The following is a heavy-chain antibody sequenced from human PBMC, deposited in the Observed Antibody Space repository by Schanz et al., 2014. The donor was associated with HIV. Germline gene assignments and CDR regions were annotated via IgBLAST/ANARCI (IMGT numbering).Heavy chain of an antibody. CDR3: ARDLGGDFWSSQGGLDP. V-gene: IGHV1-24*01. CDR1: GYTLTPLS. CDR2: FDPENGET. J-gene: IGHJ5*02. D-gene: IGHD3-3*01. Sequence: QVQVVQSGAEVKKPGASVKVSCSVSGYTLTPLSLHWVRQAPGKGLGWMGAFDPENGETIYAQKFQGRVTVTEDTASDTVYMELSSLRSEDTAVYYCARDLGGDFWSSQGGLDPWGQGTLVTVSS.